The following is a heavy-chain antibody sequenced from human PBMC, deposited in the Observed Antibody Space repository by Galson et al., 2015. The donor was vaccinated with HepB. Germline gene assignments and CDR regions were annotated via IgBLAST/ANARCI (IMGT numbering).Heavy chain of an antibody. D-gene: IGHD4-11*01. V-gene: IGHV3-23*01. Sequence: SLRLSCAASGFTFSSYPMTWVRQAPGKGLEWVSAISGNGGSTFYADSVKGRFTISRDNSKNTLYLQMDSLRAEETAVHYCAKASRVSNYYFDCWGQGTLVTVSS. J-gene: IGHJ4*02. CDR2: ISGNGGST. CDR1: GFTFSSYP. CDR3: AKASRVSNYYFDC.